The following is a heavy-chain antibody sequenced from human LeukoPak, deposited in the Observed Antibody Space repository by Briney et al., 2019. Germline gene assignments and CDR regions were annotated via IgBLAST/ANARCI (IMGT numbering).Heavy chain of an antibody. CDR1: GFTFSSYA. CDR2: IKEDGTET. D-gene: IGHD5-24*01. J-gene: IGHJ4*02. CDR3: AKEGRSLQTY. V-gene: IGHV3-7*03. Sequence: GGSLRLSCAASGFTFSSYAMSWVRQAPGKGLEWVANIKEDGTETYYVDSVKGRFTISRDNAKNSLYLQTNSLRVEDTAVYYCAKEGRSLQTYWGQGTLVTVSS.